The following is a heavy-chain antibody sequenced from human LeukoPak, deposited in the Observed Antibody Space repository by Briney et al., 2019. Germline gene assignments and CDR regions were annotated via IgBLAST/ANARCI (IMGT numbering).Heavy chain of an antibody. CDR2: ISSTSDII. V-gene: IGHV3-48*01. D-gene: IGHD2-8*01. Sequence: GGSLRLSCEPSGFTFSSYSMNWVRQAPGKGLEWVSFISSTSDIIYYADSVKGRFTISRDNARNSLYLQMDSLRAEDTAVYYCARWTPNYWGQGTLVTVSS. CDR1: GFTFSSYS. J-gene: IGHJ4*02. CDR3: ARWTPNY.